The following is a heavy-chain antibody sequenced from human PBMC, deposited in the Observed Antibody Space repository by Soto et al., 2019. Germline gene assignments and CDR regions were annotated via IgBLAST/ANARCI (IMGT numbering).Heavy chain of an antibody. J-gene: IGHJ4*02. CDR2: IFHDGTA. CDR3: ARLVYDTRLNYMYFGF. Sequence: SETPSLTCAVSGVSLTSGNWWTWVRQSPQRGLEYIGEIFHDGTANYYPSFERRVAMSVDTSRNQFSLKLTSVTAADTAVYFFARLVYDTRLNYMYFGFWGPGTLVTVSS. D-gene: IGHD3-10*01. V-gene: IGHV4-4*02. CDR1: GVSLTSGNW.